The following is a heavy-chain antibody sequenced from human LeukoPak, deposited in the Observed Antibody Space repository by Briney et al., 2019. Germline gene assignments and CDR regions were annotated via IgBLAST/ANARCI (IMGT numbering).Heavy chain of an antibody. D-gene: IGHD5/OR15-5a*01. V-gene: IGHV1-2*02. CDR3: VRGRPPNADIVSKLFDY. CDR2: INPNSSDT. Sequence: ASVKVSCTASGYTFTGYYMHWVRQAPGQGLEWVGWINPNSSDTKYAQNVQGRVTMTRDTSISTAYMELRFDDTAVYYCVRGRPPNADIVSKLFDYWGQGTLVTVSS. J-gene: IGHJ4*02. CDR1: GYTFTGYY.